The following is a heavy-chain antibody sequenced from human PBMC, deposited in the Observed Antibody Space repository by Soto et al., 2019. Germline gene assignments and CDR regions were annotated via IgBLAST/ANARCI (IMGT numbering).Heavy chain of an antibody. D-gene: IGHD6-19*01. CDR2: INPNSGGT. J-gene: IGHJ5*02. Sequence: QVQLVQSGAEVKKPGASVKVSCKAAGYTFTGYHMHWVRQAPGQGLEWMGWINPNSGGTNYAQKFQGWVTMTRDTSISTAYMELSRLRSDETAVYYCAIAVASGVGFDPWGQGTLVTVSS. CDR3: AIAVASGVGFDP. CDR1: GYTFTGYH. V-gene: IGHV1-2*04.